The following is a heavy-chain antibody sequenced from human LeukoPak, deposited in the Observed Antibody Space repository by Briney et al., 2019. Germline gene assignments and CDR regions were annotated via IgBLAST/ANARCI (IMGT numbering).Heavy chain of an antibody. CDR2: ISGSGGST. CDR3: AKGFRDYGDYVSYFDY. D-gene: IGHD4-17*01. J-gene: IGHJ4*02. CDR1: GFSFSSYA. Sequence: PGGSLRLSCAASGFSFSSYAMSWVPQAPGKGLEWGSAISGSGGSTYYADSVKGRFTISRDNAKNTLDLQMNSLRAEDTALYYCAKGFRDYGDYVSYFDYWGQGTLVTVSS. V-gene: IGHV3-23*01.